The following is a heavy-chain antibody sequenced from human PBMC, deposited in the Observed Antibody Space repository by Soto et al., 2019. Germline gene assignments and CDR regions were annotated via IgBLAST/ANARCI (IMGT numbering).Heavy chain of an antibody. CDR2: IYYSGST. J-gene: IGHJ5*02. V-gene: IGHV4-61*01. CDR3: ARTRRYFSWFDP. Sequence: SETLSLTCTVSGGSVSSGSYYWSWIRQPPGKGLEWIGYIYYSGSTNYNPSLKSRVTISVDTSKNQFSLKLSSVTAADTAVYYCARTRRYFSWFDPWGQGTLVTVSS. CDR1: GGSVSSGSYY. D-gene: IGHD3-9*01.